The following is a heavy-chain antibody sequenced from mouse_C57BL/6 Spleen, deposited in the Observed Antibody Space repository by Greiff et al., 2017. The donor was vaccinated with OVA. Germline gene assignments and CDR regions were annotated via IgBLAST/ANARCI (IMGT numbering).Heavy chain of an antibody. CDR3: AREAYGSSYDY. V-gene: IGHV1-59*01. Sequence: QVQLQQPGAELVRPGTSVKLSCKASGYTFTSYWMHWVKQRPGQGLEWIGVIDPSVSYTNYTPKFKGKATLTVDTSSSTAYLQLSSLTSENAAVYYCAREAYGSSYDYWGQGTTLTVSS. J-gene: IGHJ2*01. CDR2: IDPSVSYT. D-gene: IGHD1-1*01. CDR1: GYTFTSYW.